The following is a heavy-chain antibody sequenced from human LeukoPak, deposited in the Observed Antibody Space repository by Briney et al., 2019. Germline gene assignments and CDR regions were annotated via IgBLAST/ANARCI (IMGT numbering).Heavy chain of an antibody. Sequence: SETLSLTCTVSGGSISSYYWSWIRQPPGKGLEWIGYIYYSGSTNYNPSLKSRVTISVDTSKNQFSLKLSSVTAAGTAVYYCARAGLYSGIPFDYWGQGTLVTVSS. CDR1: GGSISSYY. CDR3: ARAGLYSGIPFDY. V-gene: IGHV4-59*01. D-gene: IGHD1-26*01. CDR2: IYYSGST. J-gene: IGHJ4*02.